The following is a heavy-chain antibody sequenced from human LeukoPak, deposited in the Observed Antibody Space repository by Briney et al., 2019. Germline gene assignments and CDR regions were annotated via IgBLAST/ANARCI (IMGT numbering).Heavy chain of an antibody. Sequence: SQTLSLTCVISGDSVSSNSAAWNWIRQSPSRGLEWLGRTYYRSKWYSYSAVSVKSRIIINPDTSKNQFSLQLNSVTPEDTAVYYCAREIAARSYYYYGMDVWGQGTTVTVSS. J-gene: IGHJ6*02. CDR3: AREIAARSYYYYGMDV. CDR2: TYYRSKWYS. V-gene: IGHV6-1*01. D-gene: IGHD6-6*01. CDR1: GDSVSSNSAA.